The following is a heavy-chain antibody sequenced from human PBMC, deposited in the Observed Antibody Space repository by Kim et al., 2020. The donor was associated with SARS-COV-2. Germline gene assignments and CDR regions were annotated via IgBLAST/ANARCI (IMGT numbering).Heavy chain of an antibody. Sequence: SVKVSCKASGGTFTRYAISWVRQAPGQGLEWMGGIVPLLGSANYAQDFQGRVTITADKSMTTVYLELSSLRSVDTAIYYCVRWYYYESSGYYEDYWGQGTLVTVSS. V-gene: IGHV1-69*06. CDR3: VRWYYYESSGYYEDY. CDR2: IVPLLGSA. J-gene: IGHJ4*02. CDR1: GGTFTRYA. D-gene: IGHD3-22*01.